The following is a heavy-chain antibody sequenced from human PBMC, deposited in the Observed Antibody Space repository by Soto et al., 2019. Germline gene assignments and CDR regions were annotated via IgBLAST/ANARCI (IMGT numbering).Heavy chain of an antibody. CDR1: GFSLSTNGVG. D-gene: IGHD1-26*01. Sequence: QITLKESGPTLVKPTQTLTLTCTFSGFSLSTNGVGVGWIRQPPGTALEWLALIYWDDDKRYSPSLKSRLTITRDTSRSHVVLTMTNMDPVDTATFYCAHKSSWSYYFHYWGQGTLVTVSS. V-gene: IGHV2-5*02. J-gene: IGHJ4*02. CDR3: AHKSSWSYYFHY. CDR2: IYWDDDK.